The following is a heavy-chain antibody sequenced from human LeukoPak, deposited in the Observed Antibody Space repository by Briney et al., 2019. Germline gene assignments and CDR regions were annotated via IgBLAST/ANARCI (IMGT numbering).Heavy chain of an antibody. CDR1: GGSFSKYY. CDR2: IYYSGST. D-gene: IGHD3-9*01. J-gene: IGHJ6*02. CDR3: ARDQGGQYYDILTGYYSYYYGMDV. V-gene: IGHV4-59*01. Sequence: SETLSLTCAVYGGSFSKYYWSWIRQPPGKGLEWIGYIYYSGSTNYNPSLKSRVTISVDTSKNQFSLKLSSVTAADTAVYYCARDQGGQYYDILTGYYSYYYGMDVWGQGTTVTVSS.